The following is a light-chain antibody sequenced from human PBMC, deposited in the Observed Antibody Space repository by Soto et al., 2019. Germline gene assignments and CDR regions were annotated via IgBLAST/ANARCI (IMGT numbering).Light chain of an antibody. CDR1: QSVSSY. Sequence: EIVLTQSPATLSLSPGVRATLSCRASQSVSSYLAWYQQKPGQAPRLLIYDASNRATGIPARFSGSGSGTDFTLTISSRDPEDFAVYYCHERSIWRLTCYGGNKVEIK. CDR2: DAS. CDR3: HERSIWRLT. J-gene: IGKJ4*01. V-gene: IGKV3-11*01.